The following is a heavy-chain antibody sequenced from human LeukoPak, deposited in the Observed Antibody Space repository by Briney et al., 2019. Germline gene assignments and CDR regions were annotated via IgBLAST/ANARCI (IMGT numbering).Heavy chain of an antibody. CDR1: GYTFTGYY. V-gene: IGHV1-2*02. J-gene: IGHJ6*02. CDR2: INPNSGGT. CDR3: ARGGVVVPAATVYYYYGMDV. D-gene: IGHD2-2*01. Sequence: ASVKVSCKASGYTFTGYYMHWVRQAPGQGLEWVGWINPNSGGTNYAQKFQGRVTMTRDTSISTAYMELSRLRSDDTAVYYCARGGVVVPAATVYYYYGMDVWGQGTTVTVSS.